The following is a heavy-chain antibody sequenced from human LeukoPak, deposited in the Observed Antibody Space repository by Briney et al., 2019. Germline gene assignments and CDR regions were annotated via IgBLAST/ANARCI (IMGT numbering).Heavy chain of an antibody. J-gene: IGHJ3*02. CDR3: AGQARPGSAEGAFDI. V-gene: IGHV3-13*05. Sequence: GGSLRLSCTASGFTFSSYDMHWLRQDKGKGLEWVSAISTAGDPYYLGSVKGRFTISRENAKNSFHLQMNSLRAGDTAVYYCAGQARPGSAEGAFDIWGQGTMVTVSS. CDR2: ISTAGDP. D-gene: IGHD2-2*01. CDR1: GFTFSSYD.